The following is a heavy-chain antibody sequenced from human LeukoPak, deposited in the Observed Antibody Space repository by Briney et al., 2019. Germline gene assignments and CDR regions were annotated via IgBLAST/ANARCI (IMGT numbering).Heavy chain of an antibody. J-gene: IGHJ3*02. D-gene: IGHD5-24*01. CDR3: ARVRGGYNDAYDI. CDR2: INPSGGST. Sequence: ASVKVSCKASGFTSTNYNMHWVRQAPGQGLEWMGIINPSGGSTNYAQNFQARVTMTRDTSTSTVYMELSSLRSEDTAVYYCARVRGGYNDAYDIWGQGTMVTVPS. CDR1: GFTSTNYN. V-gene: IGHV1-46*01.